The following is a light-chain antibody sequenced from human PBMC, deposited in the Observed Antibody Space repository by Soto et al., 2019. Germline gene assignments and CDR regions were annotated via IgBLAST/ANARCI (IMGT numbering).Light chain of an antibody. CDR3: CSYAGSYTYV. CDR2: DVS. Sequence: QSALTQPRSVSGSPGQSVTISCTGTSSNVGGYNFVSWYQQHPGKAPKLMIYDVSKRPSGVPDRFSGSKFGNTASLTISGLQADDEADYYCCSYAGSYTYVFGTATKLTVL. J-gene: IGLJ1*01. CDR1: SSNVGGYNF. V-gene: IGLV2-11*01.